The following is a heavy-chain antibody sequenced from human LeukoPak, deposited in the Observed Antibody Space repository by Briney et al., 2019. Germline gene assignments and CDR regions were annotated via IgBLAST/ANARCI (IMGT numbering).Heavy chain of an antibody. D-gene: IGHD6-13*01. CDR1: GVSISSSNSY. CDR2: IYYSGNT. Sequence: SETLSLTCTVSGVSISSSNSYWGWIRQPPGKGLEWIGSIYYSGNTYYNASLKSRVTISVDTSKNQFSLKLSSVTAADTAVYYCARTTEAHSWRTRYYDYYMDVWGKGTTVTVSS. V-gene: IGHV4-39*07. J-gene: IGHJ6*03. CDR3: ARTTEAHSWRTRYYDYYMDV.